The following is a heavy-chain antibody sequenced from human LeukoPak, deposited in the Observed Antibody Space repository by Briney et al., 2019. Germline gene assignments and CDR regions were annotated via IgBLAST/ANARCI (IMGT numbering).Heavy chain of an antibody. CDR3: ARHYYGVENNWFDP. D-gene: IGHD4-17*01. CDR2: IIPIFGTA. J-gene: IGHJ5*02. Sequence: SVKVSCKASGGTFSSYAISWVRQAPGQGLEWMGGIIPIFGTANYAQKFQGRVTITADESTSTAYMELSSLRSEDTAVYYCARHYYGVENNWFDPWGQGTLVTVSS. CDR1: GGTFSSYA. V-gene: IGHV1-69*13.